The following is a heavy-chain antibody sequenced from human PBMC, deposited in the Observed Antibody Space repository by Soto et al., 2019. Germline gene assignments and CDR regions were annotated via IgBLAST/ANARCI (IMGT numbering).Heavy chain of an antibody. J-gene: IGHJ6*02. Sequence: SETLSLTCTVSGGSISSYYWSWIRQPPGKGLEWIGYIYYSGSTNYNPSLKSRVTISVDTSKNQFSLKLSSVTAADTAVYYCARGAAGYDFWSGYYRSDYYYYGMDVWGQGTTVTV. CDR3: ARGAAGYDFWSGYYRSDYYYYGMDV. CDR1: GGSISSYY. CDR2: IYYSGST. V-gene: IGHV4-59*01. D-gene: IGHD3-3*01.